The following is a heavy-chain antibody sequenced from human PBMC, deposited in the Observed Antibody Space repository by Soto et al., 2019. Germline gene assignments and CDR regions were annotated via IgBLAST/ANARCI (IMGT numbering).Heavy chain of an antibody. J-gene: IGHJ6*02. V-gene: IGHV4-30-2*01. CDR1: GGSISSGGYS. D-gene: IGHD5-12*01. CDR3: ARGFYEILKPGQFYYYYGMDV. Sequence: SQTLSLTCAVSGGSISSGGYSWSWIRQPPGKGLEWIGYIYHSGSTYYNPSLKSRVTISGDRSKNQFSLKLSSVTAADTAVYYCARGFYEILKPGQFYYYYGMDVWGQGTTVTVSS. CDR2: IYHSGST.